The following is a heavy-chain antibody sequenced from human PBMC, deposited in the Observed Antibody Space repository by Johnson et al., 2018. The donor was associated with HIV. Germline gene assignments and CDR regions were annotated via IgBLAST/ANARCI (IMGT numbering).Heavy chain of an antibody. CDR2: IWYDGSIK. D-gene: IGHD2-8*01. J-gene: IGHJ3*02. CDR1: GFDFSSYA. CDR3: AQDVQVRGIVLMVTLFDAFDI. V-gene: IGHV3-33*06. Sequence: QVQLVESGGGVVQPGRSLRLSCAASGFDFSSYAINWVRQAPGKGLEWVAVIWYDGSIKYYANSVKVRFTISRDNSKNTLYLQMNSLRAEDTAVYYCAQDVQVRGIVLMVTLFDAFDIWGQGTMVTVSS.